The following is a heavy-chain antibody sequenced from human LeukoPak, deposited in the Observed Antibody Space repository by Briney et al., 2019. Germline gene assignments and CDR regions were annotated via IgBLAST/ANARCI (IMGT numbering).Heavy chain of an antibody. V-gene: IGHV4-4*02. J-gene: IGHJ3*02. CDR3: ARVGRYCSSTSCNTPLGRKKNAFDI. CDR1: GGSISSSNW. CDR2: IYHSGST. D-gene: IGHD2-2*02. Sequence: SGTLSLTCAVSGGSISSSNWWSWVRQPPGKGLEWIGEIYHSGSTNYNPSLKSRVTISVDKSKNQFSLKLSSVTAADTAVYYCARVGRYCSSTSCNTPLGRKKNAFDIWGQGTMVTVSS.